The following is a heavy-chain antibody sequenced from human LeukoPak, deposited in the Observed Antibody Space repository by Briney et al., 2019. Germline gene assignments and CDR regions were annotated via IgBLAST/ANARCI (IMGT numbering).Heavy chain of an antibody. Sequence: PSETLSLTCTVSGGSISSYYWSWIRQPPGKGLEWIGYIYYSGSTNYNPSLKSRVTIPVDTSKTQFSLKLSSVTAADTAVYYCARKGYSYAYYYMDVWGKGTTVTVSS. CDR2: IYYSGST. D-gene: IGHD5-18*01. CDR1: GGSISSYY. CDR3: ARKGYSYAYYYMDV. J-gene: IGHJ6*03. V-gene: IGHV4-59*01.